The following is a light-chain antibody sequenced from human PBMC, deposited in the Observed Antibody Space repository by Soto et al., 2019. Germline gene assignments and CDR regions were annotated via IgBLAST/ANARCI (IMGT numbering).Light chain of an antibody. J-gene: IGKJ1*01. CDR2: GAS. Sequence: EIVLTQSPGPLSLSPGERATLSCRASQSVSSSYLAWYQQKPGQAPRLLIYGASSRATGIPDRFSGSGSGTDFTLTISSLQPEDFATYYCQQYNSYSWTFGQGTKVDIK. V-gene: IGKV3-20*01. CDR1: QSVSSSY. CDR3: QQYNSYSWT.